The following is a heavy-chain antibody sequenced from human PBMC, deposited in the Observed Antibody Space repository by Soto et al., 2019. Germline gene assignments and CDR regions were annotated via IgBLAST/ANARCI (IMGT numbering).Heavy chain of an antibody. D-gene: IGHD6-19*01. CDR3: ARGVEYLAGLFDY. CDR1: GGSISSGGYY. V-gene: IGHV4-31*03. Sequence: PSETLSLTCTVSGGSISSGGYYWSWIRQHPGKGLEWIGYIYYSGSTYYNPSLKSRVTISVDTSKNQFSLKLSSVTAADTAVYYCARGVEYLAGLFDYWGQGTLVTVSS. CDR2: IYYSGST. J-gene: IGHJ4*02.